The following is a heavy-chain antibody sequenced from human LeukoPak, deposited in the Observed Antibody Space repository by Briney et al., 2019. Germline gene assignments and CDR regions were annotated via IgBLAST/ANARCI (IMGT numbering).Heavy chain of an antibody. Sequence: PSETLSLTCTVSGGSISRSSYYWGWIRQPPGKGLECIESIYYGGSTYYNPSLKSRVTISVDTSKNQFSLKLSSVTAADTAVYYCARHVYSSSSLYDYVMDVWGQGTTVTVSS. J-gene: IGHJ6*02. D-gene: IGHD6-13*01. CDR3: ARHVYSSSSLYDYVMDV. V-gene: IGHV4-39*01. CDR2: IYYGGST. CDR1: GGSISRSSYY.